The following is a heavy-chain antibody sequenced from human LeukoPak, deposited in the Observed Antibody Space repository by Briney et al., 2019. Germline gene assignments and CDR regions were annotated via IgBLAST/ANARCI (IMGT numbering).Heavy chain of an antibody. J-gene: IGHJ4*02. CDR3: ARGRQGYDCSGGSCLFWRHSSDY. CDR2: IKQDGSEK. CDR1: GFTFSSYW. Sequence: PAGGSLRLSCAASGFTFSSYWMSWVRQTPGKGLEWVANIKQDGSEKYYVDSVKGRFTISRDNAKNSLYLQMNSLRAEDTAVYYCARGRQGYDCSGGSCLFWRHSSDYWGQGTLVTVSS. V-gene: IGHV3-7*01. D-gene: IGHD2-15*01.